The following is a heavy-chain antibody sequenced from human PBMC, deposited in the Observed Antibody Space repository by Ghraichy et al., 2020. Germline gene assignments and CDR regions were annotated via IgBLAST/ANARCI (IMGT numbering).Heavy chain of an antibody. Sequence: SVKVSCKASGGTFSSYAISWVRQAPGQGLEWMGGIIPIFGTANYAQKFQGRVTITADESTSTAYMELSSLRSEDTAVYYCARDLSSDCSSTSCYGYWGQGTLVTVSS. V-gene: IGHV1-69*13. D-gene: IGHD2-2*01. J-gene: IGHJ4*02. CDR1: GGTFSSYA. CDR2: IIPIFGTA. CDR3: ARDLSSDCSSTSCYGY.